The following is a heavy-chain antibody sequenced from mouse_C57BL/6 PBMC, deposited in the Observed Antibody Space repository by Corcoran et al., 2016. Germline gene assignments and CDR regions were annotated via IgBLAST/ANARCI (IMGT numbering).Heavy chain of an antibody. J-gene: IGHJ2*01. CDR1: GYTFTTYG. Sequence: QIQLVQSGPELKKPGETVKISCKASGYTFTTYGMSWVKQAPGKGLKWMGWINTYSGVPTYADDFKGRFAFSLETSASTAYLQINNLKNEDTATYFCAREGDGYHRFGYWGQGTTLTVSS. D-gene: IGHD2-3*01. CDR3: AREGDGYHRFGY. V-gene: IGHV9-3*01. CDR2: INTYSGVP.